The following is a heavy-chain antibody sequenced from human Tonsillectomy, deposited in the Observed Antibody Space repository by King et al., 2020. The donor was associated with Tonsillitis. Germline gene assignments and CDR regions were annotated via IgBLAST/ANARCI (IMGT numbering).Heavy chain of an antibody. CDR2: INPSGGST. D-gene: IGHD2-15*01. J-gene: IGHJ6*02. V-gene: IGHV1-46*03. Sequence: QLVQSGAEVKKPGASVKVSCKASGYTFTSYYMHWVRQAPGQGLEWMGIINPSGGSTSYAQKFQGRVTMTRDTSTSTVYLERSSLRSEDTAVYYCARAGRYCSGGSCYYYGMDVWGQGTTVTVSS. CDR3: ARAGRYCSGGSCYYYGMDV. CDR1: GYTFTSYY.